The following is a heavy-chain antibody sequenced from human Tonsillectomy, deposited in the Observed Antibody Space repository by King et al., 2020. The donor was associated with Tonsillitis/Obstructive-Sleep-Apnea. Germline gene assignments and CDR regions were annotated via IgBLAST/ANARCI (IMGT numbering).Heavy chain of an antibody. CDR1: GYNFTNYW. V-gene: IGHV5-51*01. CDR2: IYPGDSDA. CDR3: ARLSAGARGSSDAFDI. J-gene: IGHJ3*02. Sequence: VQLVESGAEVKKPGESLKISCKGSGYNFTNYWIDWVRQMPGKGLEWMGIIYPGDSDARYSPSFQGQVTISADKSITTAYLQWSSLKASDSAMYYCARLSAGARGSSDAFDIWGQGTMVTVSS. D-gene: IGHD3-10*01.